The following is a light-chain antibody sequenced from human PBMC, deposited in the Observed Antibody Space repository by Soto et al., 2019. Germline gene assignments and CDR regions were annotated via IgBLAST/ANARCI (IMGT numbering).Light chain of an antibody. Sequence: EIVLTQSPATLSVSPGERATLSCRTSQSVGSNLAWYQQKPGQAPRPLIYGAFIRAPGFPVTFRGTGSGSEFTLTISSLQSDDGELYYCQQYDKWPYTFGQGTRLEIK. CDR3: QQYDKWPYT. CDR2: GAF. CDR1: QSVGSN. V-gene: IGKV3-15*01. J-gene: IGKJ5*01.